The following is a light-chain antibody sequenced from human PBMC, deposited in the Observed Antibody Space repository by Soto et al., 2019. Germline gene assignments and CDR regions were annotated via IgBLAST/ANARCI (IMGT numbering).Light chain of an antibody. Sequence: EIEMTQSPATLSLSLGDRATLSCRASQSVSNYLAWYQQKPGKAPSLLIFDASNRATGIPPRFSGSGSGTDVSLTISSLEHEDSAIYYYQQRNFRPEITFGGGTKVEI. CDR3: QQRNFRPEIT. CDR2: DAS. J-gene: IGKJ4*01. V-gene: IGKV3-11*01. CDR1: QSVSNY.